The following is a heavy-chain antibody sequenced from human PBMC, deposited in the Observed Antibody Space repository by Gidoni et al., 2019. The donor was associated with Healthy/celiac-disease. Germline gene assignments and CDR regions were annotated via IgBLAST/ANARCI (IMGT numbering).Heavy chain of an antibody. CDR1: VFTVSSNY. J-gene: IGHJ6*03. D-gene: IGHD6-6*01. CDR3: ASTGAARRYYYYYMDV. V-gene: IGHV3-53*01. Sequence: EVQLVESGGGLIQPGGSLRLSCAASVFTVSSNYMSWVRQAPGKGLEWVSVIYSGGSTYYADSVKGRFTISRDNSKNTLYLQMNSLRAEDTAVYYCASTGAARRYYYYYMDVWGKGTTVTVSS. CDR2: IYSGGST.